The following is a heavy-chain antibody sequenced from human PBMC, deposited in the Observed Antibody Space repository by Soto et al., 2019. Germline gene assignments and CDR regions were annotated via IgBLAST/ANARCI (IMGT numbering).Heavy chain of an antibody. CDR3: AHRVLRTVFGLVTTTAIYFDF. CDR1: GFSLTTSGVG. Sequence: QITLNESGPTVVRPTETLTLTCRFSGFSLTTSGVGVGWIRQSPGKAPEWLALIYWDDDKRYSASLKSRLTITKDTSKNQVVLTVSDLDPTDTAWYYCAHRVLRTVFGLVTTTAIYFDFWGQGTPVAVSS. V-gene: IGHV2-5*02. D-gene: IGHD3-3*01. J-gene: IGHJ4*02. CDR2: IYWDDDK.